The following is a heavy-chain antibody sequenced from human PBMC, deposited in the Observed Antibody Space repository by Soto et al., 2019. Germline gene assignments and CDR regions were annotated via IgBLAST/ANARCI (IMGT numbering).Heavy chain of an antibody. CDR3: ARESPPSCTNVVRHHNYAKDV. V-gene: IGHV1-69*13. CDR1: GGTFSSYA. Sequence: SVKVSCDASGGTFSSYAISWVRQAPGQGLEWMGGIIPIFGTANYAQKFQGRVTITADASTSTAYMELSRLRSEDTAVYYCARESPPSCTNVVRHHNYAKDVWPQGTTVTVAS. J-gene: IGHJ6*02. CDR2: IIPIFGTA. D-gene: IGHD2-8*01.